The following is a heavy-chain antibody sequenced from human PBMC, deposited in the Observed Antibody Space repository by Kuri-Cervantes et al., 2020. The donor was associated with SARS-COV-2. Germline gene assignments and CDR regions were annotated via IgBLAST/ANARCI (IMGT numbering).Heavy chain of an antibody. Sequence: SETLSLTCAVYGGSFGDYAWTWIRQTPEKGLEWIGQINHGGSTSYNPSLKSRVTISVDTSKNQFSLKLNSVTPADTAVYYCARTLDYYGSGTYCFDYWGQGTLVTVSS. CDR3: ARTLDYYGSGTYCFDY. V-gene: IGHV4-34*01. CDR1: GGSFGDYA. CDR2: INHGGST. J-gene: IGHJ4*02. D-gene: IGHD3-10*01.